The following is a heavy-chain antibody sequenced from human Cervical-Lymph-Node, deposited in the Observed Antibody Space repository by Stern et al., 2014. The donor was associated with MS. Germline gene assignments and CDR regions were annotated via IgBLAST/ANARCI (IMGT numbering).Heavy chain of an antibody. J-gene: IGHJ5*02. V-gene: IGHV1-46*01. CDR3: ARRGIAVAGTGGWFDP. CDR2: INPSGGST. Sequence: MQLVESGAEVKKPGASVKVSCKASGYTFTSYYMHWVRQAPGQGLEWMGIINPSGGSTSYAQKFQGRVTMTRDTSTSTVYMELSSLRSEDTAVYYCARRGIAVAGTGGWFDPWGQGTLVTVSS. D-gene: IGHD6-19*01. CDR1: GYTFTSYY.